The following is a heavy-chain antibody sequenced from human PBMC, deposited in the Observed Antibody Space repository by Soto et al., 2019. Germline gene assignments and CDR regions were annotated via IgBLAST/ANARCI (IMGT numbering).Heavy chain of an antibody. J-gene: IGHJ4*02. V-gene: IGHV4-39*01. Sequence: SETLSLTCTVSGGSISGSSYYWGWIRQPPGKGLEWIGSIYYTGSTYYNPSLKSRVTISVDTSKNQFSLNLSSVTAADTAVYYCARLLWDSSYWYEIDSWDQGTLVTVSS. D-gene: IGHD6-19*01. CDR3: ARLLWDSSYWYEIDS. CDR2: IYYTGST. CDR1: GGSISGSSYY.